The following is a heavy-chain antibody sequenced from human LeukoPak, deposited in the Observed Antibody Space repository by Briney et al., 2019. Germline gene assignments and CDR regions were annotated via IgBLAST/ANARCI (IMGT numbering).Heavy chain of an antibody. V-gene: IGHV1-3*03. Sequence: ASVKVSCKASGYTFTIYAMHWVRQAPGQRLEWMGGINTGNGNTKYSQEFNGRVTITRDTSASTAYMELSRLRSEDMAVYYCARGDSSNYDIDYWGEGTLVTVSS. D-gene: IGHD4-11*01. CDR1: GYTFTIYA. CDR3: ARGDSSNYDIDY. CDR2: INTGNGNT. J-gene: IGHJ4*02.